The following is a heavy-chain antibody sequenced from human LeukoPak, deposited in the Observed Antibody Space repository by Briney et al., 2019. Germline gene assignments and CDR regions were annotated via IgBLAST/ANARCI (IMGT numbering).Heavy chain of an antibody. Sequence: PSETLSLTCTVSGGSISSCYWSWIRQPPGKGLEWIGYIYYNGSTNYNPSLKSRVTISVDTSKNQFSLKLNSVTAADTAVYYCARRRGDPYSSSWYYFDYWGQGTLVTVSS. D-gene: IGHD6-13*01. J-gene: IGHJ4*02. CDR2: IYYNGST. CDR1: GGSISSCY. V-gene: IGHV4-59*08. CDR3: ARRRGDPYSSSWYYFDY.